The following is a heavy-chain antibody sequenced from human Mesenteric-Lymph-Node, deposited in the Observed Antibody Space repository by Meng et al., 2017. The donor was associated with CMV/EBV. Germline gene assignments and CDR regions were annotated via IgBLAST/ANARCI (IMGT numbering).Heavy chain of an antibody. CDR2: IYPGDSDT. CDR1: GYSFTSYW. D-gene: IGHD3-3*02. V-gene: IGHV5-51*01. CDR3: AVGFLESGWFDP. Sequence: KVSCKGSGYSFTSYWIGWVRQPPGKGLEWMGIIYPGDSDTRYSPSFQGQVTISADKSISTAYLQQSSLKAPDTAMYYCAVGFLESGWFDPWGQGTLVTVSS. J-gene: IGHJ5*02.